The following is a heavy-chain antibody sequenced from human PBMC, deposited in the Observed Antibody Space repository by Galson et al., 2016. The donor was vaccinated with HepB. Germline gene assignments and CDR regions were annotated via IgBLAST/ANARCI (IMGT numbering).Heavy chain of an antibody. CDR1: GFTFSSYW. Sequence: SLRLSCAASGFTFSSYWMHWVRQAPGKGLVWVSRINSDGSSTSYADSVKGRFTISRDNAKNTLYLQMNSLRAEDTALYYCASGVVVVTYRNDAFDIWGQGTMVTVSS. CDR3: ASGVVVVTYRNDAFDI. CDR2: INSDGSST. V-gene: IGHV3-74*01. D-gene: IGHD3-22*01. J-gene: IGHJ3*02.